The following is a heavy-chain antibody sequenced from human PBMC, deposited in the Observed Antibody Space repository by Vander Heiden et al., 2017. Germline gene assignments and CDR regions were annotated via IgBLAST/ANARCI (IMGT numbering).Heavy chain of an antibody. CDR3: ARGPARFKSFDP. J-gene: IGHJ5*02. CDR2: ISPSGGST. D-gene: IGHD3-10*01. Sequence: HWVRQAPGQGPERMGIISPSGGSTSYAQKFQGRVTMTRDTSTSTVYMGLSSLRSEDTAVYYCARGPARFKSFDPWGQGTLVTVSS. V-gene: IGHV1-46*01.